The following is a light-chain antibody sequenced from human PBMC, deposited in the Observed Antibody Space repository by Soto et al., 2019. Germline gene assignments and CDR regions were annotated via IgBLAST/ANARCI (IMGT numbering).Light chain of an antibody. Sequence: DIPLTQSPPTLSASVGDRVIITCRASQSLSTWLAWYQQKPGKAPKLLIFGASALESVVPSRFSGSGSATEFTLTINNLQPEDSATYYCQQYADYCTFGQGTKVEI. CDR2: GAS. CDR3: QQYADYCT. V-gene: IGKV1-5*01. J-gene: IGKJ1*01. CDR1: QSLSTW.